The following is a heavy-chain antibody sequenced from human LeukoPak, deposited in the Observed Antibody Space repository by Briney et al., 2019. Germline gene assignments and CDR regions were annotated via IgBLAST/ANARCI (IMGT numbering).Heavy chain of an antibody. V-gene: IGHV3-43*01. CDR1: GFTFSSYW. CDR3: AKAKSDYYYGSGSSSYYYYYGMDV. J-gene: IGHJ6*02. D-gene: IGHD3-10*01. Sequence: GGSLRLSCAASGFTFSSYWMSWVRQAPGKGLEWVSLISWDGGSTYYADSVKGRFTISRDNSKNSLYLQMNSLRTEDTALYYCAKAKSDYYYGSGSSSYYYYYGMDVWGQGTTVTVSS. CDR2: ISWDGGST.